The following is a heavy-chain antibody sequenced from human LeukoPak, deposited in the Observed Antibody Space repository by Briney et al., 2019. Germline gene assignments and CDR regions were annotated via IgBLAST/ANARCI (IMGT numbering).Heavy chain of an antibody. V-gene: IGHV4-59*01. Sequence: SETLSLTCTVSGGSISSYSWSWIRQPPGKGLEWIGYVYYSGSTNYNPSLKSRVTISVDTSKNQFSLKLSSVTAADTAVYYCAGGYKYAYYNYYYMDVWGKGTTVTVSS. J-gene: IGHJ6*03. CDR3: AGGYKYAYYNYYYMDV. CDR2: VYYSGST. D-gene: IGHD5-24*01. CDR1: GGSISSYS.